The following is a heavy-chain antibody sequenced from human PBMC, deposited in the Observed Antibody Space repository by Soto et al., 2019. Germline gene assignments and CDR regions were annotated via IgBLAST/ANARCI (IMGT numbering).Heavy chain of an antibody. CDR3: VRVLKSIGWDNDVFDI. D-gene: IGHD6-19*01. Sequence: GGSLRLSCAASGFSLSVYWMHWVRQAPGKGLAWVSRIDTYGSATKYADSVEGRFSISKDNSENTLYLQMNNLRADDSVVYYCVRVLKSIGWDNDVFDIWGQGTMVTVS. CDR1: GFSLSVYW. CDR2: IDTYGSAT. J-gene: IGHJ3*02. V-gene: IGHV3-74*01.